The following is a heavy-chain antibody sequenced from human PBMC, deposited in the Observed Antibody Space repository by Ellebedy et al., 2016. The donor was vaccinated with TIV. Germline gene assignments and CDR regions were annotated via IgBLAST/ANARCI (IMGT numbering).Heavy chain of an antibody. CDR2: IDPSDSYT. Sequence: GESLKISCKGSGYSFTSYWISWVRQMPGKGLEWMGRIDPSDSYTNYSPSFQGHVTISADKSISTAYLQWSSLKASDTAMYYCARHFWSSWYWIDYWGQGTLVTVSS. CDR3: ARHFWSSWYWIDY. V-gene: IGHV5-10-1*01. J-gene: IGHJ4*02. D-gene: IGHD6-13*01. CDR1: GYSFTSYW.